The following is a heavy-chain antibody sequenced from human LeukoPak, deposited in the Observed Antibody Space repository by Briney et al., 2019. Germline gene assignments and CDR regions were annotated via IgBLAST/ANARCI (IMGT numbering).Heavy chain of an antibody. CDR2: IWYDGSNK. J-gene: IGHJ6*02. D-gene: IGHD2-15*01. CDR1: GFTFSSYG. V-gene: IGHV3-33*01. Sequence: PGGSLRLSCAASGFTFSSYGMHWVRQAPGKGLEWVAVIWYDGSNKYYADSVKGRFTISRDNSKNTLYLQMNSLRAEDTAVYYCARAYCSGGSCYPYYYGMDVWGQGTTVTVSS. CDR3: ARAYCSGGSCYPYYYGMDV.